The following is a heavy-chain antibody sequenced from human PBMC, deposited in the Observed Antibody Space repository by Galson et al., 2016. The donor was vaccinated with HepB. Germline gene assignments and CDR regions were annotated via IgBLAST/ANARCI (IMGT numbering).Heavy chain of an antibody. CDR2: IYLRDSET. Sequence: QSGAEVKKPGESLKISCRVSGYSFTTFWIGWVRQMPGKGLECMGIIYLRDSETRYSPSFQGQVTISVDKSITTAYLQWSSLKASDTATYYCASMGCEGYKCKNWFDSWGQGTLVTVSS. CDR3: ASMGCEGYKCKNWFDS. V-gene: IGHV5-51*01. J-gene: IGHJ5*01. CDR1: GYSFTTFW. D-gene: IGHD5-24*01.